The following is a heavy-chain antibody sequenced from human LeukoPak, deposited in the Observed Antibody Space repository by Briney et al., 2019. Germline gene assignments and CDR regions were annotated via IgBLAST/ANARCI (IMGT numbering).Heavy chain of an antibody. CDR3: ARQGAGGRAFDI. J-gene: IGHJ3*02. D-gene: IGHD1-26*01. CDR2: IYYSGST. V-gene: IGHV4-39*01. CDR1: GGSINSSSDY. Sequence: SETLSLTCTVSGGSINSSSDYWGWIRQPPGKGLEWIGSIYYSGSTYYKPSLKSRVTISVDTSKNQFSLRLSSVTAADTALYYCARQGAGGRAFDIWGQGTMVTVSS.